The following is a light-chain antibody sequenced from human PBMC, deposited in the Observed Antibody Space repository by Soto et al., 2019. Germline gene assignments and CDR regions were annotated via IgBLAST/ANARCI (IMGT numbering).Light chain of an antibody. Sequence: EIVLTQSPGTLSLSPGGRATLSCRASQSVSSSYLAWYQQKPGQAPRLLIYGASSRATGIPDRFSGSESGTDFTLTISRLEPEDFAVYYCQQYGSSPTFGQGTKVDIK. CDR2: GAS. J-gene: IGKJ1*01. CDR3: QQYGSSPT. V-gene: IGKV3-20*01. CDR1: QSVSSSY.